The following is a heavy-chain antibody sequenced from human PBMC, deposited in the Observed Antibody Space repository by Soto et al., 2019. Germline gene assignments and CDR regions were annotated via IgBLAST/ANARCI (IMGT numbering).Heavy chain of an antibody. V-gene: IGHV1-18*01. CDR1: GYTFINYG. J-gene: IGHJ5*02. CDR2: ISGYDGRT. D-gene: IGHD1-26*01. Sequence: QLVQSGVEVKKPGASVRVSCKASGYTFINYGISWVRQAPGQGLEWMGWISGYDGRTNYAQRFQGRVTMTTDTSTNTAYLELTSLTSDDTAVYYCARDWEDSRHINCFEPWGQGTLVTVSS. CDR3: ARDWEDSRHINCFEP.